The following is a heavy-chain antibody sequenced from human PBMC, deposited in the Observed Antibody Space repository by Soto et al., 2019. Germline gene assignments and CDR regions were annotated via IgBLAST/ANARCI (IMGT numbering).Heavy chain of an antibody. D-gene: IGHD6-19*01. CDR3: ARGNIAVAGRIDY. J-gene: IGHJ4*02. CDR2: IIPIFGTA. Sequence: SVKVSCKASGGTFSSYAISWVRQAPGQGLEWMGGIIPIFGTANYAQKFQGRVTITADESTSTAYMELSSLRSEDTAVYYCARGNIAVAGRIDYWGQGTLVTVSS. CDR1: GGTFSSYA. V-gene: IGHV1-69*13.